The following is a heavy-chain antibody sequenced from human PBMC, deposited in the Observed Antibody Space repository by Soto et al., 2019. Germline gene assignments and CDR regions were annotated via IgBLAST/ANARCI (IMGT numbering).Heavy chain of an antibody. D-gene: IGHD2-2*01. J-gene: IGHJ5*02. V-gene: IGHV4-59*01. CDR1: GGSISSYY. CDR3: ATTPFEYCSSTSCSHPGIWFDP. CDR2: IYYSGST. Sequence: PSETLSLTCTVSGGSISSYYWSWIRQPPGKGLEWIGYIYYSGSTNYNPSLKSRVTISVDTSKNQFSLKLSSVTAADTAVYYCATTPFEYCSSTSCSHPGIWFDPWGQGTLVTVSS.